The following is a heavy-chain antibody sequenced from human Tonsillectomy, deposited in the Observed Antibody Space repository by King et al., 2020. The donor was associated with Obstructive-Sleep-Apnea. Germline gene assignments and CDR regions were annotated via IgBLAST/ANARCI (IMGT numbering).Heavy chain of an antibody. CDR1: GYTFSGYY. D-gene: IGHD5-18*01. CDR3: ARGSDGYGPWYCDL. Sequence: QLVQSGAEVKKPGASVKVSCKSSGYTFSGYYMFWVRQAPGQGLEWMGWINPNRGDTDLAQNFQGRVTMTRDTSISTAYMELSRLRSDDTAVYYCARGSDGYGPWYCDLWGRGTLVIVSS. CDR2: INPNRGDT. J-gene: IGHJ2*01. V-gene: IGHV1-2*02.